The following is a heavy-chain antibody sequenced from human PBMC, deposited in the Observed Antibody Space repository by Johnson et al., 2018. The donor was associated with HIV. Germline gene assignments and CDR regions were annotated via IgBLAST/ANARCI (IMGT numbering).Heavy chain of an antibody. J-gene: IGHJ3*02. V-gene: IGHV3-7*03. CDR3: VRGGPVAPSSGFDI. D-gene: IGHD6-19*01. CDR2: IKQDGVEK. CDR1: GFTFNSYG. Sequence: VQLVESGGGVVQPGRSLRLSCAASGFTFNSYGMHWVRQAPGKGLEWVANIKQDGVEKYYVDSVKGRFTISRDNATNSLFLQMNIVRDEDTAVYYCVRGGPVAPSSGFDIWGQGTKVTVSS.